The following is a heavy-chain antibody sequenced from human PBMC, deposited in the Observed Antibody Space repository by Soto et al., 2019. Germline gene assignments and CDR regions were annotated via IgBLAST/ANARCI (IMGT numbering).Heavy chain of an antibody. Sequence: EVQLLESGGGLVQPGGSLRLSCVASGFTFGAYAMSWVRQAPGKGLXXVSNVITSGDGTYSADSVKGRFTISRDNXXXXXXXXXXXXXXXXXXXXXXXXXXXXXXXXXXXGATCYRFDYWGQGTLVTVSS. J-gene: IGHJ4*02. D-gene: IGHD1-26*01. V-gene: IGHV3-23*01. CDR1: GFTFGAYA. CDR2: VITSGDGT. CDR3: XXXXXXXXXXXXXGATCYRFDY.